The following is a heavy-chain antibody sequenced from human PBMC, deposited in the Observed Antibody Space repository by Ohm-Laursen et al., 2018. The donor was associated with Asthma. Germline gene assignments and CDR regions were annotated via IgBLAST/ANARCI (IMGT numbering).Heavy chain of an antibody. Sequence: SVKVSCKSSGYSLSSNAISWVRQAPGQRPEWMGWIYIRNTNYAPKFRDRITLSTDTSTNTAYMDLRSLRSDDTAVYYCVRDVVDRFDFWGQGSLVIVSP. CDR1: GYSLSSNA. CDR2: IYIRNT. J-gene: IGHJ4*02. V-gene: IGHV1-18*04. D-gene: IGHD2-21*01. CDR3: VRDVVDRFDF.